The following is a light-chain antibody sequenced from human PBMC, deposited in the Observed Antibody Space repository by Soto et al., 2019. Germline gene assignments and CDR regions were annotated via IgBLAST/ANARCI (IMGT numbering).Light chain of an antibody. CDR1: SSDIGGYNY. CDR3: SSYTSSSTLYV. V-gene: IGLV2-14*01. CDR2: EVS. Sequence: QSALTQPASVSGSPGQSITISCAGTSSDIGGYNYVFWYQQHPGKAPKVMIYEVSNRPSGVSNRFSGSKSGNTASLTISGLQAEDEADYYCSSYTSSSTLYVFGTGTKVTVL. J-gene: IGLJ1*01.